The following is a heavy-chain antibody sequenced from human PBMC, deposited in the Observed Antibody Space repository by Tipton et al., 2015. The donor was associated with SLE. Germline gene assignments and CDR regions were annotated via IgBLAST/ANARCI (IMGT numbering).Heavy chain of an antibody. CDR1: GYSISRSNF. Sequence: TLSLTCAVSGYSISRSNFWGWIRQPPGKGLEWIGYIYYSVSTYFNPSLKSRVTMSVDTSKNQFSLKLSSVTAMDTAAYYCATGYFDTLTGYYTVDYWGQGTLVIVSS. D-gene: IGHD3-9*01. V-gene: IGHV4-28*01. CDR3: ATGYFDTLTGYYTVDY. J-gene: IGHJ4*02. CDR2: IYYSVST.